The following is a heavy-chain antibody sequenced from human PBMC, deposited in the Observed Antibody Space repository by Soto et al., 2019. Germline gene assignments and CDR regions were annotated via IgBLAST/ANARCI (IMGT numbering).Heavy chain of an antibody. V-gene: IGHV4-34*01. CDR3: ARVSSDYGDYDWFDP. J-gene: IGHJ5*02. D-gene: IGHD4-17*01. Sequence: QVQLQQWGAGLLKPSETLSLTCAVYGGSFSGYYWSWIRQPPGKGLEWIGEINHSGSTNYNPSLTSRVTISVDTSKNQVSLKLSSVTAADTAVYYCARVSSDYGDYDWFDPWGQGTLVTVSS. CDR1: GGSFSGYY. CDR2: INHSGST.